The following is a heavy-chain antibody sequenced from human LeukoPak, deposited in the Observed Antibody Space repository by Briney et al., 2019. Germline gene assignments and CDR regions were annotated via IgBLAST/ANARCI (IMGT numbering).Heavy chain of an antibody. Sequence: SGTLSLTCTVSRGSISSPNWWTWVRQPPGKGLEWIGSIYYSGSTYYNPSLKSRVTISVDTSKNQFSLKLTSVTAADTAVYHCARHGGIIAAAGTRASDIWGQGTMVTVSS. CDR3: ARHGGIIAAAGTRASDI. D-gene: IGHD6-13*01. CDR2: IYYSGST. CDR1: RGSISSPNW. J-gene: IGHJ3*02. V-gene: IGHV4-4*02.